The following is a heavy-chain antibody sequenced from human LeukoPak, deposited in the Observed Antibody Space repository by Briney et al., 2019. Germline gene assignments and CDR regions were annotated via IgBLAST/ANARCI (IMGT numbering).Heavy chain of an antibody. CDR1: GYTLTSYG. CDR3: ARDHPRDGYNSYYYYYMDV. CDR2: ISAYNGNR. J-gene: IGHJ6*03. V-gene: IGHV1-18*01. Sequence: PGASVKVSCKASGYTLTSYGISWVRLAPGHGLEWMGWISAYNGNRKYEKKLQGRVTMTTDTATSTAYIELSSLRSEDTAVYYCARDHPRDGYNSYYYYYMDVWGKGTTVTVSS. D-gene: IGHD5-24*01.